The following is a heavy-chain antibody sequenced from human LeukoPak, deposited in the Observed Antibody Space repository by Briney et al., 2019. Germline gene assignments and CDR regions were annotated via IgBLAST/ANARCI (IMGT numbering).Heavy chain of an antibody. V-gene: IGHV3-30*02. CDR2: IRNDGRNK. CDR1: GFTFSSYG. D-gene: IGHD1-26*01. CDR3: AKGLRKLIVGSTEYYFDY. J-gene: IGHJ4*02. Sequence: GGSLRLSCGAPGFTFSSYGMHWVRQAPGKGVEWVAFIRNDGRNKYYADSVKGRFTISRDNSKNTLYLQMNSLRAEDTAVYYCAKGLRKLIVGSTEYYFDYWGQGTLVTVSS.